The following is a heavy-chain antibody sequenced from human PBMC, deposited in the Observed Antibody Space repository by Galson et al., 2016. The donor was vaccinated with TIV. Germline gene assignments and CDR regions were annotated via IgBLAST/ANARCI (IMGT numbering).Heavy chain of an antibody. J-gene: IGHJ4*02. V-gene: IGHV4-39*01. CDR1: GDSINSGNYY. Sequence: ETLSLTCTVPGDSINSGNYYWAWFRQPPGKRLEWIGSVYYVGSTYYNPSLKSRVTIFVDTSKTHFSLKVNSVTAADTALYYCARHTSDWDKRVDYWGQGILVTVSS. CDR2: VYYVGST. CDR3: ARHTSDWDKRVDY. D-gene: IGHD1/OR15-1a*01.